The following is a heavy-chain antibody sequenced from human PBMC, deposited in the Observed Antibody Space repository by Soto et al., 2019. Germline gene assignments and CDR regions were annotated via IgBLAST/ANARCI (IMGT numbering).Heavy chain of an antibody. CDR3: AHGTTVTTGGAFDT. D-gene: IGHD4-17*01. J-gene: IGHJ3*02. CDR1: GFSLSTSGVG. CDR2: IYWDDDK. V-gene: IGHV2-5*02. Sequence: QITLKESGPTVVKPTQTLTLTCTFSGFSLSTSGVGVAWIRQPPGKALEWLALIYWDDDKRYSPSLKSRLTITTDTSKNQVVLAMTNMDPVDTGTYYCAHGTTVTTGGAFDTWGQGTLVTVSS.